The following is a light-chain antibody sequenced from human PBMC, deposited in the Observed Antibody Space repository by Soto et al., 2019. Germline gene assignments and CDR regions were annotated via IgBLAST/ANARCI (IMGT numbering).Light chain of an antibody. CDR1: QTISSN. V-gene: IGKV3-15*01. CDR2: GAS. Sequence: EIVMTQSPATLSVSPGERVTLSCRASQTISSNLAWYQQKPGQAPRLLIHGASSRASGVPDRFRGSGSGTDFTLTISSLQSQDFAVYYCQHYHNWPPQYTFSQGTKLQIK. CDR3: QHYHNWPPQYT. J-gene: IGKJ2*01.